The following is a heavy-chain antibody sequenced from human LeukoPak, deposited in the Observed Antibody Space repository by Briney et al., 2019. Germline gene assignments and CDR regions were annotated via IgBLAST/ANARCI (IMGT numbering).Heavy chain of an antibody. CDR3: ARGPPNYYVSSGLYGWFDP. J-gene: IGHJ5*02. Sequence: ASVKVSCKASGYTFTSYGISWVRQAPGQGLEWMGLISAYNGNTNYSQKFQGRVTITRDTSASTAYMELSSLRSEDTAVYYCARGPPNYYVSSGLYGWFDPWGQGTLVTVSS. V-gene: IGHV1-18*01. D-gene: IGHD3-22*01. CDR1: GYTFTSYG. CDR2: ISAYNGNT.